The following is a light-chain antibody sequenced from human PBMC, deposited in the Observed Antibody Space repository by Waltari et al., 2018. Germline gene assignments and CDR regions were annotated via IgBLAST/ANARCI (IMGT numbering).Light chain of an antibody. V-gene: IGKV1-5*03. CDR3: QQYNTYSA. CDR1: QSISSW. Sequence: DIQMTQSPSTLSASVGDRVTITCRASQSISSWVAWYQQKPGTAPKLLIYKAFTLGAGVPSRFSGSGFGTEFTLTISSLQPDDFATYYCQQYNTYSAFGPGTKVDI. CDR2: KAF. J-gene: IGKJ3*01.